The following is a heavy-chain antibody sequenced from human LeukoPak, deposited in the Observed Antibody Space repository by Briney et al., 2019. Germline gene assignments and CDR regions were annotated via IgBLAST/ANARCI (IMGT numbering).Heavy chain of an antibody. J-gene: IGHJ4*02. CDR3: ARGHLSLRKNFWSGYYPDY. CDR1: GGSFSGYY. V-gene: IGHV4-34*01. CDR2: INHSGST. Sequence: SETLSLTCAVYGGSFSGYYRSWIRQPPGKGLEWIGEINHSGSTNYNPSLKSRVTISVDTSKNQFSLKLSSVTAADTAVYYCARGHLSLRKNFWSGYYPDYWGQGTLVTVSS. D-gene: IGHD3-3*01.